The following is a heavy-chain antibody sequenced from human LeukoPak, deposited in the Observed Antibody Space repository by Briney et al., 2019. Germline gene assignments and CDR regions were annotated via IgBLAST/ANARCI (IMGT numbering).Heavy chain of an antibody. V-gene: IGHV4-59*08. CDR2: IYYSGTT. D-gene: IGHD2-2*01. CDR1: GGSISSYY. CDR3: ARHAHPTLYCSSTSCPHINWFDP. J-gene: IGHJ5*02. Sequence: SETLSLTCTVSGGSISSYYWSWIRQPPGKGLEWIGYIYYSGTTNYNPSLKSRVTISVDTSKNQFSLKLSSVTAADTAVYYCARHAHPTLYCSSTSCPHINWFDPWGQGTLVTVSS.